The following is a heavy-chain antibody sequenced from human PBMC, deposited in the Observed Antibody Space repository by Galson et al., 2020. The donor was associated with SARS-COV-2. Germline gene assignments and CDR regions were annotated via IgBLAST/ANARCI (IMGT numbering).Heavy chain of an antibody. CDR3: AKDHCSSTSCYPWDV. D-gene: IGHD2-2*01. J-gene: IGHJ6*02. Sequence: TGGSLRLSCAASGFTFSSYGMHWVRQAPGKGLEWVAVISYDGSNKYYADSVKGRFTISRDNSKNTLYLQMNSLRAEDTAVYYCAKDHCSSTSCYPWDVWGQGTTVTVSS. V-gene: IGHV3-30*18. CDR1: GFTFSSYG. CDR2: ISYDGSNK.